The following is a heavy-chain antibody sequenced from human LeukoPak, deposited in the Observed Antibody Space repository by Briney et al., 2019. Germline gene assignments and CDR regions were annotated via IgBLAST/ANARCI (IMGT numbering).Heavy chain of an antibody. CDR1: GFTFSSYW. V-gene: IGHV3-7*03. CDR2: IKQDGSEK. CDR3: ARGMGVVPRSFDI. D-gene: IGHD2-21*01. J-gene: IGHJ3*02. Sequence: GGSLRLSCAASGFTFSSYWMSWVRQAPGKGLEWVANIKQDGSEKYYVDSVKGRFSISRDNAENSLYLEMNSLRAEDTAVYYCARGMGVVPRSFDIWGQGTMVTVSS.